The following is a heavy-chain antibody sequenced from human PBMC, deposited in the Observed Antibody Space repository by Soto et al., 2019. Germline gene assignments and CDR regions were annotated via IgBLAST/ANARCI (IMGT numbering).Heavy chain of an antibody. D-gene: IGHD6-19*01. CDR2: INPSGGIT. Sequence: QVQLVQSGAEVKKPGASVRVSCKASGYTFTSDYIHWVRQAPGQGLEWMGIINPSGGITRYAPKFQGRTTMTRDTSTSTVFMELNSLRSDDTAVYYCARDGWYAKDYWGQGTLVTVSS. CDR1: GYTFTSDY. V-gene: IGHV1-46*03. J-gene: IGHJ4*02. CDR3: ARDGWYAKDY.